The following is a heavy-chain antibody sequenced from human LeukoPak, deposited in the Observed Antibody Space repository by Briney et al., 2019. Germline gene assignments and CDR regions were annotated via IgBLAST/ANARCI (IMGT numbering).Heavy chain of an antibody. CDR2: FDPEDGET. D-gene: IGHD4-11*01. J-gene: IGHJ4*02. CDR1: GYTLTELS. CDR3: ARAKGLTVAIHY. V-gene: IGHV1-24*01. Sequence: ASVKVSCKVSGYTLTELSMHWVRQAPGKGLEWMGGFDPEDGETIYAQKFQGRVTITADESTSTAYMELSSLRSEDTAVYYCARAKGLTVAIHYWGQGTLVTVSS.